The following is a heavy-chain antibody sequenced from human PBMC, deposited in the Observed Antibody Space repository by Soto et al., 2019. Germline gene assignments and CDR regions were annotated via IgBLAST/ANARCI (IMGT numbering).Heavy chain of an antibody. Sequence: QVQLVQSGAEVKKPGSSVKVSCKASGGTFSSYTISWVRQAPGQGLEWMGRIIPILGIANYAQKFQGRVTIPADKSTSTAYMELSSLRSEDTAVYYCARGTVAGRGYYYYGMDVWGQGTTVTVSS. CDR2: IIPILGIA. CDR1: GGTFSSYT. J-gene: IGHJ6*02. D-gene: IGHD6-19*01. V-gene: IGHV1-69*02. CDR3: ARGTVAGRGYYYYGMDV.